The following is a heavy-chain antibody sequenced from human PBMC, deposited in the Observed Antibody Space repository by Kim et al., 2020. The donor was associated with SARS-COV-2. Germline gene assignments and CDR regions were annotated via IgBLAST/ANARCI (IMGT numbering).Heavy chain of an antibody. J-gene: IGHJ4*02. CDR3: AKDLWYYDILTGYPHLHNYYGSGSYYFGN. CDR2: ISGSGGST. D-gene: IGHD3-10*01. CDR1: GFTFSSYA. Sequence: GGSLRLSCAASGFTFSSYAMSWVRQAPGKGLEWVSAISGSGGSTYYADSVKGRFTISRDNSKNTLYLQMNSLRAEDTAVYYCAKDLWYYDILTGYPHLHNYYGSGSYYFGNWGQGTLVTVSS. V-gene: IGHV3-23*01.